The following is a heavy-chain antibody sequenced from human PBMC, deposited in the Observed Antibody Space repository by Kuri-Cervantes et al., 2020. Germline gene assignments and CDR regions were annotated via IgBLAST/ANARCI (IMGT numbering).Heavy chain of an antibody. CDR1: GYTFTNFG. Sequence: ASVKVSCKASGYTFTNFGVSWVRQAPGQGLEWMGWISAYNGDTNYAQKLQGRVTMTTDTSTNTAYMELRSLRSDDTAVYYCARGPFGEVTNFYYYYYMDVWGKGTTVTVSS. CDR3: ARGPFGEVTNFYYYYYMDV. V-gene: IGHV1-18*01. J-gene: IGHJ6*03. D-gene: IGHD3-3*01. CDR2: ISAYNGDT.